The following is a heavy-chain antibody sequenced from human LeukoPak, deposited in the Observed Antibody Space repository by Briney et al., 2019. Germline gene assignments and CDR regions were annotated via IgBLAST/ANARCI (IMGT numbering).Heavy chain of an antibody. V-gene: IGHV3-30*02. CDR1: GFTFSSYG. CDR2: IRYDGSNK. Sequence: PGGSLRLSCAASGFTFSSYGMHWVRQAPGKGLDWVAFIRYDGSNKYYADSVKGRFTISRDNSKNTLYLQMNSLRAEDTAVYYCARDSGYCYGVSAFDYWGQGTLVTVSS. D-gene: IGHD5-18*01. J-gene: IGHJ4*02. CDR3: ARDSGYCYGVSAFDY.